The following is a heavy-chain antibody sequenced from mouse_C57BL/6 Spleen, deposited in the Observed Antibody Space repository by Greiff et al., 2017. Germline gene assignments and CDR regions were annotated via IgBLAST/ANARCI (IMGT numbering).Heavy chain of an antibody. CDR2: ISDGGSYT. V-gene: IGHV5-4*01. CDR3: ARGDYYGSSPIYYAMDY. J-gene: IGHJ4*01. CDR1: GFTFSSYA. Sequence: EVQGVESGGGLVKPGGSLKLSCAASGFTFSSYAMSWVRQTPEKRLEWVATISDGGSYTYYPDNVKGRFTISRDNAKNNLYLQMSHLKSEDTAMYYCARGDYYGSSPIYYAMDYWGQGTSVTVSS. D-gene: IGHD1-1*01.